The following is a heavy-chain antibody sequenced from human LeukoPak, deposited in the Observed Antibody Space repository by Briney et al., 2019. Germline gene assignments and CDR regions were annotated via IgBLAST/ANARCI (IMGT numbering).Heavy chain of an antibody. D-gene: IGHD2-15*01. V-gene: IGHV4-59*01. CDR3: ARSSFYYNFDY. CDR2: IYYSGST. J-gene: IGHJ4*02. CDR1: GGSISSYY. Sequence: PSETLSLTCTVSGGSISSYYWSWIRQPPGKGLEWIGYIYYSGSTNYNPSLKSRVTISVDTSKNQVSLKLTSVSAADTAVYFCARSSFYYNFDYWGQGTLVTVSS.